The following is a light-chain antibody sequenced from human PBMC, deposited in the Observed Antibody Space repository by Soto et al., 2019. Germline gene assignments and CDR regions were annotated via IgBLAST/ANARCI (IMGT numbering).Light chain of an antibody. Sequence: QSVLTQPPSVSGAPGQRVTISCTGSSSNIGAGYDVHWYQQLPGTAPKLLIYGNSNRPSGVPDRFSGSKSGTSASLAITGLQAEDEADYYCQSYDSSLSAXFGGGTKLTVL. V-gene: IGLV1-40*01. CDR1: SSNIGAGYD. CDR2: GNS. CDR3: QSYDSSLSAX. J-gene: IGLJ3*02.